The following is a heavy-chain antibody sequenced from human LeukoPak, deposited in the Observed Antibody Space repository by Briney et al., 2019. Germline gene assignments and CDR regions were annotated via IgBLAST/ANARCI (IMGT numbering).Heavy chain of an antibody. V-gene: IGHV4-34*01. CDR3: ARGNYDYVWGSYRSPHYFGY. CDR2: INHSGST. Sequence: SETLSLTCAVYGGSFSGYSWSWIRQPPGKGLEWIGEINHSGSTNYNPSLKSRATISVDTSKKQFSLKLSSVTAADTAVYYCARGNYDYVWGSYRSPHYFGYWGQGTLVTASS. J-gene: IGHJ4*02. D-gene: IGHD3-16*02. CDR1: GGSFSGYS.